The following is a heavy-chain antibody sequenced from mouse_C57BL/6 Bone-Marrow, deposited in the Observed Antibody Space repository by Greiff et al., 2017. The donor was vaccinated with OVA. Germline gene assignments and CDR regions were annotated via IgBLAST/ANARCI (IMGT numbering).Heavy chain of an antibody. Sequence: EVHLVESGGGLVKPGGSLKLSCAASGFTFSDYGMHWVRQAPEKGLEWVAYLSSGSSTIYYADTVKGRFTISRDNAKNTLFLQRTSLRAEDTAMDYCARNGSSPWFAYWGQGTLVTVSA. CDR2: LSSGSSTI. CDR3: ARNGSSPWFAY. J-gene: IGHJ3*01. D-gene: IGHD1-1*01. V-gene: IGHV5-17*01. CDR1: GFTFSDYG.